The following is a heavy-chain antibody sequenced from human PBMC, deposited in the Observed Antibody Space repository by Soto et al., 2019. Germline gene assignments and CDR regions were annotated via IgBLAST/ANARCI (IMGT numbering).Heavy chain of an antibody. V-gene: IGHV4-39*01. CDR1: GGSISSSSYY. CDR3: ARALEVGEFDY. D-gene: IGHD3-10*01. Sequence: KPSETLSLTCTVSGGSISSSSYYWGWIRQPPGKGLEWIGSIYYSGSTYYNPSLKSRVTISVDTSKNQFSLKLSSVTAADTAVYYCARALEVGEFDYWGQGAPVTVSS. CDR2: IYYSGST. J-gene: IGHJ4*02.